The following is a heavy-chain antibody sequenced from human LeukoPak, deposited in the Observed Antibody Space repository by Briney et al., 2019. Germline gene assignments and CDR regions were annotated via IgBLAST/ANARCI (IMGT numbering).Heavy chain of an antibody. J-gene: IGHJ4*02. Sequence: GGSLRLSCAASGFTFSDYYMSWIRQAPGKGLEWVAVIWYDGSNKYYADSVKGRFTISRDNSKNTLYLQMNSLRAEDTAVYYCARDQDEYSSSSADYWGQGTLVTVSS. CDR3: ARDQDEYSSSSADY. V-gene: IGHV3-33*08. CDR1: GFTFSDYY. CDR2: IWYDGSNK. D-gene: IGHD6-6*01.